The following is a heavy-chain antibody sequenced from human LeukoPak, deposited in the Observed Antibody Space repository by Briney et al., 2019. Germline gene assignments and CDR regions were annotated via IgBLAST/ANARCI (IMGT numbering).Heavy chain of an antibody. CDR1: GFTFSSYG. Sequence: GGSLRLSCAASGFTFSSYGMHWVRQAPGKGLEWVAFIRYDGSNKYYADSVKGRFTISRDNSKNTLYLQMNSLRAEDTAAYYCAKDRAYSGSYRFDYRGQGTLVTVSS. J-gene: IGHJ4*02. D-gene: IGHD1-26*01. V-gene: IGHV3-30*02. CDR2: IRYDGSNK. CDR3: AKDRAYSGSYRFDY.